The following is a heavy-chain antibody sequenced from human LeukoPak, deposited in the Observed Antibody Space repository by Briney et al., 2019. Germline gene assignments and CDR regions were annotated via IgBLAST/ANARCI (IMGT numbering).Heavy chain of an antibody. J-gene: IGHJ4*02. CDR2: TYPGDSDT. D-gene: IGHD2-2*01. CDR3: ARVGYCSSTSCPHFDY. V-gene: IGHV5-51*01. CDR1: GYSFTSYW. Sequence: GESLKISCKGSGYSFTSYWIGWVRQMPGKGLEWMGITYPGDSDTRYSPSFQGQVTISADKSISTAYLQWSSLKASDTAMYYCARVGYCSSTSCPHFDYWGQGTLVTVSS.